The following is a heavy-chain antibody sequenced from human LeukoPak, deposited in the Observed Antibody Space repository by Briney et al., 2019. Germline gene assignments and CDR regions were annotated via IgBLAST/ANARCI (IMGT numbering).Heavy chain of an antibody. CDR2: IKQDGSEK. CDR1: GFTFSSYW. V-gene: IGHV3-7*01. CDR3: ARDRNRLFGGYDWSRYMDV. D-gene: IGHD5-12*01. J-gene: IGHJ6*03. Sequence: GGSLRLSCAASGFTFSSYWMSWVRQAPGKGLEWVANIKQDGSEKYYVDSVKGRFTISRDNAKNSLYLQMNSLRAEDTAEYYCARDRNRLFGGYDWSRYMDVWGKGTTVTVSS.